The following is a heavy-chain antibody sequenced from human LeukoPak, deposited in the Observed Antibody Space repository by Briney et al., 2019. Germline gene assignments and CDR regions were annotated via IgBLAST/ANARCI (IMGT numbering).Heavy chain of an antibody. CDR2: ISGDGGST. Sequence: GGSLRLSCAVSGITLSNYGMSWVRQAPGKGLEWVSLISGDGGSTYYADSVKGRFTISRDNSKNSLYLQMNSLRTEDTALYYCAKASLQYSSSHPWFDPWGQGTLVTVSS. V-gene: IGHV3-43*02. CDR3: AKASLQYSSSHPWFDP. D-gene: IGHD6-13*01. CDR1: GITLSNYG. J-gene: IGHJ5*02.